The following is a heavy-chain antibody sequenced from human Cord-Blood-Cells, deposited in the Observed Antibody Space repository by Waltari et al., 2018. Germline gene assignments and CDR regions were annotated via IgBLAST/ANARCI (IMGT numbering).Heavy chain of an antibody. CDR1: GYTFTSFD. Sequence: QVQLVRSGAEVETPGASVKVSCKASGYTFTSFDINWVRPDTGQGLEWMGWMNPNSGNTGYAQKFQGRVTMSRNTAISTAYMELSSLRSEDTAVYYCASAGPSGSYYYYYGMDVWGQGTTVTVSS. D-gene: IGHD1-26*01. J-gene: IGHJ6*02. CDR2: MNPNSGNT. CDR3: ASAGPSGSYYYYYGMDV. V-gene: IGHV1-8*01.